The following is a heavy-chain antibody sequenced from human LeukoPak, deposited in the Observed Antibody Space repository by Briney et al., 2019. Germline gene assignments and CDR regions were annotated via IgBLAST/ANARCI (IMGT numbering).Heavy chain of an antibody. Sequence: GGSLRLSCAASGFTFRSYSMNWVRQAPGKGLEWVSSISFSGGYIYYADSLKGRITISRDNAKNSLYLQMNSLRAEGTAVYYCARRATTERGHSYGLDYWGQGTLVTVSS. J-gene: IGHJ4*02. D-gene: IGHD5-18*01. CDR3: ARRATTERGHSYGLDY. CDR1: GFTFRSYS. V-gene: IGHV3-21*01. CDR2: ISFSGGYI.